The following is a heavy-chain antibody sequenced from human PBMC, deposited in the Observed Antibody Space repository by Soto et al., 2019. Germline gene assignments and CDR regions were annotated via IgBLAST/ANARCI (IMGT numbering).Heavy chain of an antibody. J-gene: IGHJ6*02. V-gene: IGHV3-23*01. CDR3: AKVGYSGSYYPTLYYGMDV. CDR2: ISGSGGST. Sequence: PGGSLRLSCAASGFTFSSYAMSWVRQAPGKGLEWVSAISGSGGSTYYADSVKGRFTISRDNSKNTLYLQMNSLRAEDTAVYYCAKVGYSGSYYPTLYYGMDVWGQGTTVTVSS. D-gene: IGHD1-26*01. CDR1: GFTFSSYA.